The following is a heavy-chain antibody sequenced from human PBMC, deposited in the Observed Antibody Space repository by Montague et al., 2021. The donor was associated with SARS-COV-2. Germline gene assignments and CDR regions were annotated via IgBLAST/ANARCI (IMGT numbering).Heavy chain of an antibody. CDR2: TYYSGSA. V-gene: IGHV4-59*01. CDR1: GASINAYY. D-gene: IGHD2-15*01. J-gene: IGHJ4*02. Sequence: SETLSLTCTVSGASINAYYWTWIRQPPGKGLEYIGFTYYSGSANYNPSLKSRVTISVDKSKNQFSLTLTSATAADTAMYYCARLAPERHCSVATGSPHWGQGILVTVSS. CDR3: ARLAPERHCSVATGSPH.